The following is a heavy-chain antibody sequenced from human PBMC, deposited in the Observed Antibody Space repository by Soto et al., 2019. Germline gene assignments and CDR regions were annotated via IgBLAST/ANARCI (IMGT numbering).Heavy chain of an antibody. V-gene: IGHV3-30-3*01. J-gene: IGHJ6*02. CDR3: ARERGLYYEILTAYTYYHYGIDV. Sequence: VGSLGLSCAASGFTFSSYAMHWVLQAPGKGPEWVAVISADGSNKYYADAVNERFTISSDNSNNTMYLQMNSLRAEDTAVDYCARERGLYYEILTAYTYYHYGIDVWGQGATVTVSS. CDR2: ISADGSNK. CDR1: GFTFSSYA. D-gene: IGHD3-9*01.